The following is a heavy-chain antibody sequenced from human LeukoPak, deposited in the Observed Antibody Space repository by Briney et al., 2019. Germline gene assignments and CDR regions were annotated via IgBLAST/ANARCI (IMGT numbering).Heavy chain of an antibody. CDR2: ISYDESNK. CDR1: GFIFSSYG. J-gene: IGHJ4*02. Sequence: PGRSLRLSCAASGFIFSSYGMHWVRQAPGKGLEWVAVISYDESNKYYAESVKGRFTISRDNYKNTLYLQMNSLRAEDTAVYYCVKDRGSGSYPSPLFDNWGQGTLVTVSS. D-gene: IGHD3-10*01. V-gene: IGHV3-30*18. CDR3: VKDRGSGSYPSPLFDN.